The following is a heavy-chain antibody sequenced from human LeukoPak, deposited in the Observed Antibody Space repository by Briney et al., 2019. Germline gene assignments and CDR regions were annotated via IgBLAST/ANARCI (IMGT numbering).Heavy chain of an antibody. J-gene: IGHJ4*02. CDR2: IDPSDSDT. D-gene: IGHD6-19*01. CDR3: ARLNFVAGTQQDY. V-gene: IGHV5-10-1*01. CDR1: GYSFTNYW. Sequence: GESLKISCKGSGYSFTNYWISWVRQMPGKGLEWMGRIDPSDSDTIYSPSFQGHVTISVDKSITTAYLQWSSLEASDTAMYFCARLNFVAGTQQDYWGRGTLVTVSS.